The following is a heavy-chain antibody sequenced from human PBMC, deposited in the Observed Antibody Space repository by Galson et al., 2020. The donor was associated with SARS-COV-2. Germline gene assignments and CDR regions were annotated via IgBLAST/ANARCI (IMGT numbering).Heavy chain of an antibody. D-gene: IGHD2-15*01. CDR2: IYYSGST. CDR1: GGYISSSSYY. J-gene: IGHJ6*02. Sequence: PSQTPSLPCTVPGGYISSSSYYWGWPRHPPGKGVEWIGCIYYSGSTHYHPSLKGLVTISVHTSKNQFSLKLCSVTPADTAVYYWARSLEGVVPARGATPDVWGQGSTVAVSS. CDR3: ARSLEGVVPARGATPDV. V-gene: IGHV4-39*07.